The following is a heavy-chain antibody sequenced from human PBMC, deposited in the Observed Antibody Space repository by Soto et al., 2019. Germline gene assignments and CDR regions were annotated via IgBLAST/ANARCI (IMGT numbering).Heavy chain of an antibody. Sequence: SVKVSCKASGGTFSSYAISWARQAPGQGLEWMGGIIPIFGTANYAQKFQGRVTITADESTSTAYMELSSLRSEDTAVYYCARKGDKYYYGSGSTHSYYYYYGMDVWGQGTTVTVSS. CDR1: GGTFSSYA. D-gene: IGHD3-10*01. CDR2: IIPIFGTA. J-gene: IGHJ6*02. CDR3: ARKGDKYYYGSGSTHSYYYYYGMDV. V-gene: IGHV1-69*13.